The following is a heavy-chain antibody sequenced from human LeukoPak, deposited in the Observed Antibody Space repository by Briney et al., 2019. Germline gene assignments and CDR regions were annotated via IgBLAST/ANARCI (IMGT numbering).Heavy chain of an antibody. CDR3: ARLGDGDNLRYFDY. D-gene: IGHD5-24*01. J-gene: IGHJ4*02. CDR1: GYTFTDYY. CDR2: INLNSGGT. V-gene: IGHV1-2*02. Sequence: ASVKVSCKASGYTFTDYYMHWVRQAPGQGLEWMGWINLNSGGTNFAQRFQGRVTMTRDTSISTAYMDLSRLISDDTAVYYCARLGDGDNLRYFDYWGQGTLVTVSS.